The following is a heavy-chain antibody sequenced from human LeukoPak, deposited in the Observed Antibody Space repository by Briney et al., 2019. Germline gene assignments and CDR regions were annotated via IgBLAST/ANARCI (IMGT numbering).Heavy chain of an antibody. CDR3: VSFNVVTVGAGWFDP. Sequence: GGSLRLSCAASGFTFRSYLMNWVRQAPGKGLEWVSSISPSSSSTYYADSVKGRFTISRDNAKNSLYLQMNSLRAEDTAVYFCVSFNVVTVGAGWFDPWGQGTLVTVSS. CDR1: GFTFRSYL. CDR2: ISPSSSST. V-gene: IGHV3-21*01. D-gene: IGHD2-15*01. J-gene: IGHJ5*02.